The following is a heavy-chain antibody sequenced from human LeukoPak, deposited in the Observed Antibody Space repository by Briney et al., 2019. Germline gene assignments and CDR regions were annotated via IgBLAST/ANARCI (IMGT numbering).Heavy chain of an antibody. CDR1: GFTFSSYT. CDR2: ISGSSEST. V-gene: IGHV3-23*01. Sequence: GGSLRLSCAASGFTFSSYTMTWVRQAPGKGLEWVSGISGSSESTNYADSVKGRFTISRDNSKNTLYLQMSTLRAEDTAVYYCAEVRSPEMSRDAQYYFDYWGQGTLVTVSS. CDR3: AEVRSPEMSRDAQYYFDY. J-gene: IGHJ4*02. D-gene: IGHD5-24*01.